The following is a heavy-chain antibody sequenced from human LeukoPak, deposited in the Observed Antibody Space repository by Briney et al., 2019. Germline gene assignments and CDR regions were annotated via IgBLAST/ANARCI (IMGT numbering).Heavy chain of an antibody. V-gene: IGHV3-33*01. CDR2: IWYDGSNK. J-gene: IGHJ4*02. D-gene: IGHD6-19*01. CDR1: GFTFSSYG. Sequence: GGSLRLSCAASGFTFSSYGMHWVRQAPGKGLEWVAVIWYDGSNKYYADSVKGRFTISRGNSKNTLYLQMNSLRAEDTAVYYCARDRIAYSSGWPYFDYWGQGTLVTVSS. CDR3: ARDRIAYSSGWPYFDY.